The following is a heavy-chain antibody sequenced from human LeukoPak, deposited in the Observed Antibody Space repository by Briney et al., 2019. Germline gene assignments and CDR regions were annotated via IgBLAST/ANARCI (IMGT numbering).Heavy chain of an antibody. CDR2: VGIDSGNT. CDR1: GFPFSDYS. CDR3: ARDYKYAFDN. J-gene: IGHJ4*02. D-gene: IGHD5-24*01. V-gene: IGHV3-48*01. Sequence: GGSLRLSRAASGFPFSDYSMNWVRQAPGKGLEWISYVGIDSGNTYYADSVKGRFTISADKAKNSLVLQMNSLRVEDTAVYYCARDYKYAFDNWGQGTLVTVSS.